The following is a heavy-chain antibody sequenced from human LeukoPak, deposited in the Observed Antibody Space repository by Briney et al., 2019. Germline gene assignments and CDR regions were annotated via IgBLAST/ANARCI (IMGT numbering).Heavy chain of an antibody. D-gene: IGHD3-3*01. V-gene: IGHV4-59*08. CDR2: IYYSGST. J-gene: IGHJ6*02. Sequence: PSETLSLTCTVSGGSISSYYWSWIRQPPGKGLEWIGYIYYSGSTNYNPSLKSRVTISVDTSKNQFSLKLSSVTAADTAVYYCARHRPYYDFWSGFNYYYGMDVWGQGTTVTVSS. CDR3: ARHRPYYDFWSGFNYYYGMDV. CDR1: GGSISSYY.